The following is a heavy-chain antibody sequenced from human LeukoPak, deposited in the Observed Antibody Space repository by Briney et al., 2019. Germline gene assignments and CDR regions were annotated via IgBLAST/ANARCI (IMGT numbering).Heavy chain of an antibody. J-gene: IGHJ6*03. D-gene: IGHD2-21*02. Sequence: ASVKVSCKASGYTFTSYGISWVRQAPGQGLEWMGWISGYNGNTNYAQKLQGRVTMTTDTSTSTAYMELRSLRSDDTAVYSCARGVTARGFYYYMDIWGNGTTVTISS. CDR3: ARGVTARGFYYYMDI. CDR1: GYTFTSYG. CDR2: ISGYNGNT. V-gene: IGHV1-18*01.